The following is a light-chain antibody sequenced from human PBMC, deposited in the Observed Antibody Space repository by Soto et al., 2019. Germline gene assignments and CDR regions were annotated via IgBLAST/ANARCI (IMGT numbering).Light chain of an antibody. CDR3: NSFTTSSTLV. V-gene: IGLV2-14*03. Sequence: QSALTQPASVSGSPVQSFTISCTGTSSDVGAYNYVSWYQHHPGKAPKLMIYDVSNRPSWVSNRFSGSKSGNTASLTISGLQAEDEADYYCNSFTTSSTLVFGGGTKLTVL. J-gene: IGLJ2*01. CDR2: DVS. CDR1: SSDVGAYNY.